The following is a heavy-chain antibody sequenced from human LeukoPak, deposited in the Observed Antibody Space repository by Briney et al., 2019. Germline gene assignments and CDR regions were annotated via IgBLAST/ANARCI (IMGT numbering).Heavy chain of an antibody. CDR1: GFTVSSNY. CDR3: ASRAAGSRLY. D-gene: IGHD6-13*01. J-gene: IGHJ4*02. Sequence: PGGSLRLSCAASGFTVSSNYMSWVRQAPGKGLEWVSVIYSGGSTYYADSVKGRLTISRDNSKNTLYLQMNSLRAEDTAVYYCASRAAGSRLYWGQGTLVTVSS. CDR2: IYSGGST. V-gene: IGHV3-53*01.